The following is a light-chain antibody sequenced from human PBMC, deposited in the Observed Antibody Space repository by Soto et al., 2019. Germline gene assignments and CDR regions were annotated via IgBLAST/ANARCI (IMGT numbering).Light chain of an antibody. CDR3: SSYTSSSPLV. CDR1: SSDVGGYNY. Sequence: QSVLTQPASVPGSPGQSITISCTGTSSDVGGYNYVSWYQQHPGKAPKLMIYEVSNRPSGVSNRFSGSKSGNTSSLTISGLQAEDEADYYCSSYTSSSPLVFGTGTKLTVL. CDR2: EVS. J-gene: IGLJ1*01. V-gene: IGLV2-14*01.